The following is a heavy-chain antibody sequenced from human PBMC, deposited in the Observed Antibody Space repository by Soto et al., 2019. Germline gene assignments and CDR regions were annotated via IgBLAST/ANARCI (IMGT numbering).Heavy chain of an antibody. CDR3: ARDEYCSSTSCYVFAFDI. V-gene: IGHV6-1*01. CDR1: GDSVSSNSAA. Sequence: SQTLSLTCAVSGDSVSSNSAAWNWIRQSPSRGLEWLGRTYYRSKWYNDYAVSVKSRITINPDTSKNQFSLQLNSVTPEDTAVYYCARDEYCSSTSCYVFAFDIWGQGTMVTVSS. D-gene: IGHD2-2*01. CDR2: TYYRSKWYN. J-gene: IGHJ3*02.